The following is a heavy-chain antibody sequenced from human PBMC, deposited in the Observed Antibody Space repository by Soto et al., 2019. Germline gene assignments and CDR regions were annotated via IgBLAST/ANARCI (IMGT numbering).Heavy chain of an antibody. D-gene: IGHD6-13*01. V-gene: IGHV4-39*07. CDR1: GVSISSSGYY. J-gene: IGHJ5*02. CDR3: ATNVHGISWFFSWFDT. CDR2: IYYSGST. Sequence: PSETLSLTCTVSGVSISSSGYYWGWIRQPPGKGLEWIGTIYYSGSTYYNPSLKSRVTISVDTSKNQFSLKLTSVTAADTAVYYCATNVHGISWFFSWFDTWGQGALVTVSS.